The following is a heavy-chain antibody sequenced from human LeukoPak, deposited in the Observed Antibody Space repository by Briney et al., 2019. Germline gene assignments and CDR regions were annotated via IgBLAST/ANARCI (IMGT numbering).Heavy chain of an antibody. CDR1: GFAFSVFD. CDR2: TSIDGNIR. CDR3: ARDCSRTGGAVAGTEGTYFDN. V-gene: IGHV3-30-3*01. D-gene: IGHD6-19*01. J-gene: IGHJ4*02. Sequence: QPGGSLRLSCTASGFAFSVFDMHWVRQAPGKGLEWVAVTSIDGNIRYYADSVKGRFIISRDNSKNTLYLQVNTLRPEDTAMYYCARDCSRTGGAVAGTEGTYFDNWGQGTRVTVSS.